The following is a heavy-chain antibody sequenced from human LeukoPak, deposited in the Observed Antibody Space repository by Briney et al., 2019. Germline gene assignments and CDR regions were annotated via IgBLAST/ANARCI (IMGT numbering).Heavy chain of an antibody. CDR2: IYYSGST. Sequence: SGTLSLTCAVSGGSISSSSYYWSWIRQPPGKGLEWIGYIYYSGSTNYNPSLKSRVTISVDTSKNQFSLKLSSVTAADTAVYYCARDFDSSRPWYFDLWGRGTLVTVSS. CDR3: ARDFDSSRPWYFDL. D-gene: IGHD6-13*01. CDR1: GGSISSSSYY. J-gene: IGHJ2*01. V-gene: IGHV4-61*01.